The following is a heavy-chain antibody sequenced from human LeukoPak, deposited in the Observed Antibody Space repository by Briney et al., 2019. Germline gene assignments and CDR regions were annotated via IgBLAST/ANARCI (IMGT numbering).Heavy chain of an antibody. CDR3: ARDLELSAVYYFDS. Sequence: PGGSLRLSCAASGFTFSSYAMSWVRQAPGKGLKWVSAISGSGGSTYYADSVKGRFTISRDNSKNMLYLQMNSLRADDTAVYYCARDLELSAVYYFDSWGQGTLVIVSS. CDR1: GFTFSSYA. J-gene: IGHJ4*02. CDR2: ISGSGGST. D-gene: IGHD3-3*01. V-gene: IGHV3-23*01.